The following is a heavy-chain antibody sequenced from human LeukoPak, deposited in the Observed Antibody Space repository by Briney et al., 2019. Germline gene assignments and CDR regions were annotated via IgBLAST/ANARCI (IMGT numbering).Heavy chain of an antibody. V-gene: IGHV5-51*01. Sequence: PGESLKISCKGSGYSFTSYWIGWVRQMPGKGLEWMGIIYPGDSDTRYSPSLQGQVTISADKSISTAYLQWSSLKASDTAMYYCARQTDLSDYYGSANEALFDIWGQGTMVTVSS. CDR2: IYPGDSDT. D-gene: IGHD3-10*01. CDR1: GYSFTSYW. J-gene: IGHJ3*02. CDR3: ARQTDLSDYYGSANEALFDI.